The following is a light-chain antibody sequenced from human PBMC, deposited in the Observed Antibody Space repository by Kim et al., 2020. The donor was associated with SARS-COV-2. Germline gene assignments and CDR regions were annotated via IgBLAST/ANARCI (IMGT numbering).Light chain of an antibody. Sequence: LSPGERATRSCRASQSVSSYLAWYQQKPGQAPRLLIYDASNRATGIPARFSGSGSGTDFTLTISSLEPEDFAVYYCQQRSNWPGTFGQGTKVDIK. CDR1: QSVSSY. J-gene: IGKJ1*01. CDR2: DAS. CDR3: QQRSNWPGT. V-gene: IGKV3-11*01.